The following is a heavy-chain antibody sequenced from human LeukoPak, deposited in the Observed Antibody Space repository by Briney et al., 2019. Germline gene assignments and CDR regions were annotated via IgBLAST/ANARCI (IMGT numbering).Heavy chain of an antibody. D-gene: IGHD1-20*01. CDR2: IFPGDSDT. CDR1: GYTFTSYW. Sequence: GESLKISCKGSGYTFTSYWIVWVRQTPGKGPEWMGMIFPGDSDTKYSPSFEGQITISADKSISSAYLQWSSLKASDTAIYYCARLRDNWEDYWGQGTLVTVSS. J-gene: IGHJ4*02. CDR3: ARLRDNWEDY. V-gene: IGHV5-51*01.